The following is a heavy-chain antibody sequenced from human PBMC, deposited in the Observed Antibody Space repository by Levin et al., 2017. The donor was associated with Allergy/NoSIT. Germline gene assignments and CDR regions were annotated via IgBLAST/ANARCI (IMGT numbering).Heavy chain of an antibody. J-gene: IGHJ4*02. Sequence: KISCKASGGTFSSYAISWVRQAPGQGLEWMGGIIPIFGTANYAQKFQGRVTITADKSTSTAYMELSSLRSEDTAVYYCARGDYGDYFDYWGQGTLVTVSS. D-gene: IGHD4-17*01. CDR1: GGTFSSYA. CDR3: ARGDYGDYFDY. CDR2: IIPIFGTA. V-gene: IGHV1-69*06.